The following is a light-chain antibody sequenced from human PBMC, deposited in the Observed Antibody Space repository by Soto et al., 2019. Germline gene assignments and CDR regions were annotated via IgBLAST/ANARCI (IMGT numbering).Light chain of an antibody. Sequence: QSVLTQPASVSGSPGQSITISCTGTSSDVGGYNYVSWYQQHPGKAPKLMIYDVSNRPSGVSNRFSGSKSGNTASLTISGLQAEDEADDYCSSYTSSSTLVYVFGTGTKLTVL. CDR1: SSDVGGYNY. J-gene: IGLJ1*01. CDR2: DVS. CDR3: SSYTSSSTLVYV. V-gene: IGLV2-14*01.